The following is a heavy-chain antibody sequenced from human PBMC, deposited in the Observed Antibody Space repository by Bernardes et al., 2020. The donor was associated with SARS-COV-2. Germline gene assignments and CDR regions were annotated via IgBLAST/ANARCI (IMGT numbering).Heavy chain of an antibody. CDR2: IYYSGSP. D-gene: IGHD6-19*01. Sequence: AEPLSLTCTVSGGAIVSYYGSWLRQPPGKRLEWIGNIYYSGSPNYNPSLKSRVSISVATSKNQFSLKLTSVTASDTAVYYYARREGSGWIFYFDYWSQGTLVTVSS. CDR1: GGAIVSYY. J-gene: IGHJ4*02. CDR3: ARREGSGWIFYFDY. V-gene: IGHV4-59*08.